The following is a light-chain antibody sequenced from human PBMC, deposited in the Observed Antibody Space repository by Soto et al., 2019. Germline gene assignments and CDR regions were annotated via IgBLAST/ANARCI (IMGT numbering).Light chain of an antibody. V-gene: IGLV2-14*03. CDR2: DVS. CDR1: SSDVGGYNF. Sequence: QSALTQPASVSGSPGQSITISCTGTSSDVGGYNFVSWFQHHPGKAPKLMIYDVSNRPSGVSNRFSGSKSGNSAFLTISGLQTEDEADYYSNSHTSYNTQVFGTGTKLTVL. J-gene: IGLJ1*01. CDR3: NSHTSYNTQV.